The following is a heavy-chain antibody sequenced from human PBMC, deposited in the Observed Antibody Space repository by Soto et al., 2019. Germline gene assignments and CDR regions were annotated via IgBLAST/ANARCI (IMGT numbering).Heavy chain of an antibody. CDR3: ARDGPSLWFGELSHFDY. Sequence: QVQLQESGPGLVKPSQTLSLTCTVSGGSISSGGYYWSWIRQHPGKGLEWIGYIYYSGSTYYNPSLESRVTISVDTSKNQFSLKLSSVTAADTAVYYCARDGPSLWFGELSHFDYWGQGTLVTVSS. D-gene: IGHD3-10*01. J-gene: IGHJ4*02. V-gene: IGHV4-31*03. CDR2: IYYSGST. CDR1: GGSISSGGYY.